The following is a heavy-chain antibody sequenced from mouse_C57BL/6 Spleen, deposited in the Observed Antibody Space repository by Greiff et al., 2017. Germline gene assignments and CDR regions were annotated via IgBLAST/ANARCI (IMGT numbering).Heavy chain of an antibody. Sequence: VQLQESGPELVKPGASVKISCKASGYAFSSSWMNWVKQRPGKGLEWIGRIYPGDGDTNYNGKFKGKATLTADKSSSTAYMQLSSLTSEDSAIYFCARDSNPSYFDYWGQGTTLTVAS. CDR1: GYAFSSSW. D-gene: IGHD2-5*01. CDR3: ARDSNPSYFDY. J-gene: IGHJ2*01. CDR2: IYPGDGDT. V-gene: IGHV1-82*01.